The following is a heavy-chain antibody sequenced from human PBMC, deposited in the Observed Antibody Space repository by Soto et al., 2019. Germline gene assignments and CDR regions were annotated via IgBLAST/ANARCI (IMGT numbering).Heavy chain of an antibody. J-gene: IGHJ6*02. Sequence: QVQLVQSGAEVKKPGASVKVSCKASGDPFSNYDMKWVRQATGQGLEGMGWMNPNSGNTGYARKSQGRATMTRNTSITTVYMELSSLTSEDTAVYYCARGRKGMDVWGQGTTVTVSS. CDR1: GDPFSNYD. CDR2: MNPNSGNT. V-gene: IGHV1-8*01. CDR3: ARGRKGMDV.